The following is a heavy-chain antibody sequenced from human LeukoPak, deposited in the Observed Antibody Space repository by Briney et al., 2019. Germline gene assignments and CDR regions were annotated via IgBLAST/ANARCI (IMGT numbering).Heavy chain of an antibody. CDR3: ARDFYSGSYSDY. J-gene: IGHJ4*02. CDR1: GFTFSNYW. Sequence: GGSLRLSCAASGFTFSNYWMSWVRQAPGKGLEWVANIKQDGSEKYYVDSVKGRFTISRDNAKNSLYLQMNSLRTEDTAVYYCARDFYSGSYSDYWCQGTLVTVSS. CDR2: IKQDGSEK. D-gene: IGHD1-26*01. V-gene: IGHV3-7*01.